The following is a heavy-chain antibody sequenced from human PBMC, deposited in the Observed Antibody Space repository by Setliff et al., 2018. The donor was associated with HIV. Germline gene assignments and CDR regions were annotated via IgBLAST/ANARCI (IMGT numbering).Heavy chain of an antibody. CDR1: GFTFSDYY. J-gene: IGHJ4*02. D-gene: IGHD4-17*01. CDR3: ARTWGDYSDYIFDY. Sequence: PGGSLRLSCAASGFTFSDYYMSWLRQAPGKGLEWITYINGGSSDTRYADSVKGRFTISRDNAKNSLYLQMNSLRAEDTAVYYCARTWGDYSDYIFDYWGQGTLVTVSS. CDR2: INGGSSDT. V-gene: IGHV3-11*03.